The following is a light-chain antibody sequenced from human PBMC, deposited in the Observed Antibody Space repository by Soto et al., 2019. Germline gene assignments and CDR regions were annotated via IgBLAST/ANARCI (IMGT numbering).Light chain of an antibody. CDR1: QGISTY. V-gene: IGKV1-39*01. Sequence: DIQMTQSPSSLSASVGDRVTITCRASQGISTYLNWYQQKPGKAPKLLIYAASSLQSGVPTRFSGSGSGTDFTLTISSLQPEDFAIYYCQQTYTTPEITFGQGTRLEI. CDR2: AAS. J-gene: IGKJ5*01. CDR3: QQTYTTPEIT.